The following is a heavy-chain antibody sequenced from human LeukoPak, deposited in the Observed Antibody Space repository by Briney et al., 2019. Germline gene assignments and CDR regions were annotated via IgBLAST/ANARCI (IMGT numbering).Heavy chain of an antibody. D-gene: IGHD6-19*01. CDR1: GFTFSNYN. CDR3: ASVRQWLGPK. CDR2: MSSSGSTI. V-gene: IGHV3-11*01. J-gene: IGHJ4*02. Sequence: GGSLRLSCAASGFTFSNYNRGWVGQAPGKGLEWVSYMSSSGSTIYYADSVKGRFTISRDNAKTSMYLQMNSLRAEDTAVYYCASVRQWLGPKWGQGTLVTVSS.